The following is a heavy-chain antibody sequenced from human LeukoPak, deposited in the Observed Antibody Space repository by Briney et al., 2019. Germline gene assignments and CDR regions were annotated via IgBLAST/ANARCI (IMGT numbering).Heavy chain of an antibody. D-gene: IGHD6-13*01. CDR3: ARDGRRYSRTWSFDY. J-gene: IGHJ4*02. V-gene: IGHV4-59*01. CDR1: GGSISGYY. CDR2: IYYSGST. Sequence: PSETLSLTCTVSGGSISGYYWSWIRQPPGKGLEWVGYIYYSGSTNYNPSLKSRVTLSVDTSKNQFSLKLSSVTAADTAVYFCARDGRRYSRTWSFDYWGQGTLVTVSS.